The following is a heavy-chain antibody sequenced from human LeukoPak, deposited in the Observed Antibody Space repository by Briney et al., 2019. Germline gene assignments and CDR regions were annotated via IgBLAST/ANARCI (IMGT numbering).Heavy chain of an antibody. D-gene: IGHD4-17*01. Sequence: ASVKVSCKASGYTFTGYYMHWVRQAPGQGLEWMGWINPNSGGTNYAQEFQGWVTMTRDTSISTAYMELSRLRSDDTAVYYCARSDYGDYFDYWGQGTLVTVSS. CDR2: INPNSGGT. J-gene: IGHJ4*02. V-gene: IGHV1-2*04. CDR1: GYTFTGYY. CDR3: ARSDYGDYFDY.